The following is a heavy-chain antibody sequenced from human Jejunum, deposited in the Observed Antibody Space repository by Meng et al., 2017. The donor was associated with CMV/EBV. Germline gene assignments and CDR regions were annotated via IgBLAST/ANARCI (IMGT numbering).Heavy chain of an antibody. CDR1: FRNSA. Sequence: FRNSAMGWIRQAPGKGLEWVAGISGRGGNTYYADSVKGRFTISSDSSRNTLSLQMNSLRAEDTALYFCAKIIQGDIILIPATWSFDSWGPGTLVTVSS. D-gene: IGHD2-2*01. CDR3: AKIIQGDIILIPATWSFDS. J-gene: IGHJ4*02. CDR2: ISGRGGNT. V-gene: IGHV3-23*01.